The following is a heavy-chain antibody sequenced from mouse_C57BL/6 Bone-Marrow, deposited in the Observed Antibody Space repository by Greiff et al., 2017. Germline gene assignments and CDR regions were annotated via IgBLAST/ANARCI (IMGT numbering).Heavy chain of an antibody. CDR2: INPSSGYT. J-gene: IGHJ4*01. D-gene: IGHD2-3*01. V-gene: IGHV1-7*01. Sequence: VQLQQSGAELAKPGASVTLSCKASGYTFTSYWMHWVKQRPGQGLEWIGYINPSSGYTKYNQKFKDKATLTADKSSSTAYMQLSSLTYEDSAVYYCASELDGYYAMDYWGQGTSVTVSS. CDR1: GYTFTSYW. CDR3: ASELDGYYAMDY.